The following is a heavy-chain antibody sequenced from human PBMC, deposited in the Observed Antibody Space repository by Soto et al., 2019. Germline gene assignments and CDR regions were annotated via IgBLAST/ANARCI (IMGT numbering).Heavy chain of an antibody. CDR2: INAGNGNT. CDR3: ARSIVVVTALDY. V-gene: IGHV1-3*05. Sequence: QVQLVQSGAEEKKPGASVKVSCKASGYTFTNYAMHWVRQAPGQRLEWMGWINAGNGNTKYSQKFQGRVTITRDTSASTAYMELSSLRSEDMAVYYCARSIVVVTALDYWGQGTLVTVSS. D-gene: IGHD2-21*02. J-gene: IGHJ4*02. CDR1: GYTFTNYA.